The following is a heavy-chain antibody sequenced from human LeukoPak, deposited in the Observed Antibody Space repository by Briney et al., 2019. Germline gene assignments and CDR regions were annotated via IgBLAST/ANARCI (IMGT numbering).Heavy chain of an antibody. V-gene: IGHV3-53*01. CDR3: ARSSGDYRPPYYYGMDV. D-gene: IGHD4-17*01. CDR2: IYSDGST. CDR1: GFTVSDNC. J-gene: IGHJ6*02. Sequence: GGSLRLSCVASGFTVSDNCMSWVRQAPGKGLEWVSVIYSDGSTYYSDSVRGRFTISRDNPKHTLYLQMNSLRAEDTAVYYCARSSGDYRPPYYYGMDVWGQGTTVTVSS.